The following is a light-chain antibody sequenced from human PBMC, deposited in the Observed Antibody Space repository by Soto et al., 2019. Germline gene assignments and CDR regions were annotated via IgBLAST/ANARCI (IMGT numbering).Light chain of an antibody. V-gene: IGKV1-5*01. Sequence: DIQMTQSPSTLSASVGDRVTITCRASQSISSWLAWYQHQPGRAPKLLIYAASTLQSGVPSRFSGSGSGTDFTLTISSLQPEDFATYYCQQLNSYPLTFGGGTKVDIK. J-gene: IGKJ4*01. CDR3: QQLNSYPLT. CDR2: AAS. CDR1: QSISSW.